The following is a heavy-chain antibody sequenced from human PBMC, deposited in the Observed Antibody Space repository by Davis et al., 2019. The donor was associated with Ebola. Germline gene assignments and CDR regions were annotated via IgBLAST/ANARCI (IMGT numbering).Heavy chain of an antibody. CDR2: INTNTGNP. V-gene: IGHV7-4-1*02. Sequence: AASVKVSCKASGYTFTSYAMNWVRQAPGQGLEWMGWINTNTGNPTYAQGFTGRFVFSLDTSVSTAYLQISSLKAEDTAVYYCARGAGGYSSSWYWFDPWGQGTLVTVSS. D-gene: IGHD6-13*01. CDR3: ARGAGGYSSSWYWFDP. CDR1: GYTFTSYA. J-gene: IGHJ5*02.